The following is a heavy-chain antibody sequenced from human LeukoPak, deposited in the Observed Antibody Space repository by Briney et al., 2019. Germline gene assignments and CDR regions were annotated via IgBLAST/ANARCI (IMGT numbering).Heavy chain of an antibody. J-gene: IGHJ4*02. Sequence: PSQTLSLTCTVSGGSISSGGYYWSWIRQHPGKGLEWIGYIYYSGSTYYNPSLKSRVSISVDTSKNQFSLKLSSVTAADTAVYYCARSVLRWYFDYWGQGTLVTVSS. V-gene: IGHV4-31*03. CDR2: IYYSGST. D-gene: IGHD4-23*01. CDR1: GGSISSGGYY. CDR3: ARSVLRWYFDY.